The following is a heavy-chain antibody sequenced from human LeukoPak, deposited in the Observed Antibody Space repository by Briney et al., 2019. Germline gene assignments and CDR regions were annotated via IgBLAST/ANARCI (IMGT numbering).Heavy chain of an antibody. CDR2: ISAYNGNT. J-gene: IGHJ4*02. Sequence: ASVKVSCKASGYTFTSYGISWVRQAPGQGLEWMGWISAYNGNTNYAQKLQGRVTMTTDTSTSTAYMELRSLRSDDTAVYYCARDYYYDSSGYYRDYWGQGTLVTVSS. CDR1: GYTFTSYG. D-gene: IGHD3-22*01. CDR3: ARDYYYDSSGYYRDY. V-gene: IGHV1-18*01.